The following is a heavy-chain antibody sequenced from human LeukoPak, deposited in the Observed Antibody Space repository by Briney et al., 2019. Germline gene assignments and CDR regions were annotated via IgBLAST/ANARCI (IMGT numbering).Heavy chain of an antibody. CDR3: AKDWDRGSYTNWFDP. Sequence: PGGSLRLSCAASGFTFSSYGMHWVRQAPGKGLEWVAVISYDGSNKYYADSVKGRFTISRDNSKNTLYLQMNSLRAEDTAVYYCAKDWDRGSYTNWFDPWGQGTLVTVSS. V-gene: IGHV3-30*18. CDR2: ISYDGSNK. D-gene: IGHD3-10*01. CDR1: GFTFSSYG. J-gene: IGHJ5*02.